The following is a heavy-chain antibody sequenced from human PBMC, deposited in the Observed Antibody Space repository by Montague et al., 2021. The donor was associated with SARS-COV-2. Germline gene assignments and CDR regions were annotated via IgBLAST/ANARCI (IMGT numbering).Heavy chain of an antibody. CDR3: ARGYCSGSGCYYYYGMDV. CDR2: TNDSGRT. J-gene: IGHJ6*02. CDR1: GGSFSGYY. D-gene: IGHD2-15*01. Sequence: SETLSLTCAVYGGSFSGYYWSWIRQPPGRGLEWIGETNDSGRTNXNPSLKGRVTISVDTSKNQFSLRLSSVTAAETVVYYCARGYCSGSGCYYYYGMDVWGQGTTVTVSS. V-gene: IGHV4-34*01.